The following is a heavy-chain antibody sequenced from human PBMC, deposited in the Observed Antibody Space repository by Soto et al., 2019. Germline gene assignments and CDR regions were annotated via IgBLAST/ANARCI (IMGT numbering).Heavy chain of an antibody. J-gene: IGHJ4*02. V-gene: IGHV3-30*18. Sequence: GGSLRLSCADSGFTFSNYGMHWVRQAPGKGLEWVAAISYDGGNKFYADSVEGRFTISRDNSKSTVYLQMNSLRAEDTAIYYCAKDPIGSGFFRFDDWGQGTLVTVSS. CDR3: AKDPIGSGFFRFDD. CDR1: GFTFSNYG. D-gene: IGHD6-19*01. CDR2: ISYDGGNK.